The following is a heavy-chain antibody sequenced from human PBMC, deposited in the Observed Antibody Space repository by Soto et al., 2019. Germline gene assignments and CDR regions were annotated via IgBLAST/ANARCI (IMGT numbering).Heavy chain of an antibody. D-gene: IGHD3-3*02. Sequence: GGSLRLSCAASGFTFSSYSMNWVRQAPGKGLEWVSYISSSSSTIYYADSVKGRFAISRDNAKNSLYLQMNSLRDEDTAVYYFAISRNERVGAFYIWGKGTMVTVSS. CDR2: ISSSSSTI. CDR1: GFTFSSYS. V-gene: IGHV3-48*02. J-gene: IGHJ3*02. CDR3: AISRNERVGAFYI.